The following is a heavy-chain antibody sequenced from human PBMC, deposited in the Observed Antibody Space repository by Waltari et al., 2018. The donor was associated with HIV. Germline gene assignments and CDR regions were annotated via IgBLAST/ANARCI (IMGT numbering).Heavy chain of an antibody. Sequence: QVQLVQSGAEVKTPGASVKVSCKASGYTFTSYDINWVRQATGQGLAWMGWMNPNSGNTGYAQKFQGRVTMTRNASKTTAYVELSSLRSEDTAVYFCARGIPAGRYETLTGQDYWGQGTLVTVSS. CDR2: MNPNSGNT. J-gene: IGHJ4*02. V-gene: IGHV1-8*01. CDR3: ARGIPAGRYETLTGQDY. CDR1: GYTFTSYD. D-gene: IGHD3-9*01.